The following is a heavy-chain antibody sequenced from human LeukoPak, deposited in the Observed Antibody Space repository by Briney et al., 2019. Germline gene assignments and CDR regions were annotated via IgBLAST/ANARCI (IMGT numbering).Heavy chain of an antibody. V-gene: IGHV3-33*01. J-gene: IGHJ3*02. CDR3: ARGLTDSSGWYYAFDI. CDR2: IWYDGSNK. Sequence: PGRSLRLSCGASGFTFSSYGMHWVRQAPGKGLEWVAVIWYDGSNKYYADSVKGRFTISRDNSKNTLYLQMNSLRAEDTAVYYCARGLTDSSGWYYAFDIWGQGTMVTVSS. D-gene: IGHD6-19*01. CDR1: GFTFSSYG.